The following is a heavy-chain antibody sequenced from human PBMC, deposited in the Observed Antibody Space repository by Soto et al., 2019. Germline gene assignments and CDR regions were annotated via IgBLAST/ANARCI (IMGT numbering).Heavy chain of an antibody. Sequence: EVQLVESGGGPVRPGGSLRLSCAASGFNFNNFALTWVRQAPGKGLEWVSTISGAGANTYYADSVKGRFTISRDNSKNTLYLQMFSLRAEDTAVYFCAKDRDVVVVIAAAATGAFDVWGQGTMVTVSS. V-gene: IGHV3-23*04. J-gene: IGHJ3*01. CDR2: ISGAGANT. CDR3: AKDRDVVVVIAAAATGAFDV. CDR1: GFNFNNFA. D-gene: IGHD2-15*01.